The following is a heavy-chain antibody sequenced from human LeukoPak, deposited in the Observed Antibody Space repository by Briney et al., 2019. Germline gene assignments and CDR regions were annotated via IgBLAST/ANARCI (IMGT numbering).Heavy chain of an antibody. J-gene: IGHJ4*02. V-gene: IGHV3-23*01. Sequence: GGSLRLSCAASGFIFNNNAMTWLRQAPGKGLEWVSAIRQTGGDTYYADSVKGRFTISRDNSRNTLYLQMNSLRAEDTALYYCAKNYYASTGYDYWGQGTLVTVSS. D-gene: IGHD3-22*01. CDR3: AKNYYASTGYDY. CDR1: GFIFNNNA. CDR2: IRQTGGDT.